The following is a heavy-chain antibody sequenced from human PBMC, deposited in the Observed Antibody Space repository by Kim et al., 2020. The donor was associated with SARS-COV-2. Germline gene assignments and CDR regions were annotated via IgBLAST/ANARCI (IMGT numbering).Heavy chain of an antibody. CDR2: IYPGDSDT. CDR1: GYSFTSYW. V-gene: IGHV5-51*01. CDR3: ARQGPTHITIFGVVDSYYYYGMDV. Sequence: GESLKISCKGSGYSFTSYWIGWVRQMPGKGLEWMGIIYPGDSDTRYSPSFQGQVTISADKSISTAYLQWSSLKASDTAMYYCARQGPTHITIFGVVDSYYYYGMDVWGQGTTVTVSS. J-gene: IGHJ6*02. D-gene: IGHD3-3*01.